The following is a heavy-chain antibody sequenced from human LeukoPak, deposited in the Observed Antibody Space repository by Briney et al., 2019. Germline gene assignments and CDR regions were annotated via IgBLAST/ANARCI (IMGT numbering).Heavy chain of an antibody. D-gene: IGHD6-13*01. CDR3: AREVAAAALPFDY. Sequence: GASVKVSCKASGYTFTGYYMHWVRQAPGQGLEWMGWINPNSGGTNYAQKFQGRVTMTRDTSISTAYMELSRLRSDDTAVYYCAREVAAAALPFDYWGQGTLVTVSS. CDR2: INPNSGGT. V-gene: IGHV1-2*02. CDR1: GYTFTGYY. J-gene: IGHJ4*02.